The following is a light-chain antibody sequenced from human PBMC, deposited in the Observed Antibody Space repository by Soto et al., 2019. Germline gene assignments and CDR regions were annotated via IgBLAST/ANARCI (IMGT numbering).Light chain of an antibody. J-gene: IGKJ5*01. Sequence: EIVMTQSPATLSVSPGERATLSCRASQSVSSNLAWYQQKPGQAPRLLMFRTSSRATGFPARFIGSGSGTDFTLTISSLEPEDFAVYYCQQRQYWPPITFGQGTRLEIK. CDR3: QQRQYWPPIT. V-gene: IGKV3-15*01. CDR1: QSVSSN. CDR2: RTS.